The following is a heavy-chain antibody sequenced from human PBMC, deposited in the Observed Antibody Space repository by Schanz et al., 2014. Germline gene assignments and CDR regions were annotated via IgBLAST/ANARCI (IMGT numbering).Heavy chain of an antibody. J-gene: IGHJ4*02. CDR3: ARDRDQWDGNYLDY. CDR1: GYTFTRSG. Sequence: QVQLVQSGGEVKTPGASVKVSCKASGYTFTRSGISWVRQAPGQGLEWMGWIGGSQGYTNFAQKFQGIVTMTTDTATSTVYMELRSLTSDDSAVYYCARDRDQWDGNYLDYWGQGTLVTVSA. V-gene: IGHV1-18*01. D-gene: IGHD1-26*01. CDR2: IGGSQGYT.